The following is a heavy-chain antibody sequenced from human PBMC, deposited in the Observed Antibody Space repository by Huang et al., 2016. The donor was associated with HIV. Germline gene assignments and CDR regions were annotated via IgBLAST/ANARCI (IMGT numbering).Heavy chain of an antibody. CDR2: IGSDNSDI. Sequence: EVELVESGGGLVKPGGSLRLCCAASGVIFSSHGMNWVGQGPGKGLEWVAFIGSDNSDIYYEDTVRGRVTIARDNAKSSIYLQLDSLRAEDTAVYYCAYQQWLVGGLNHWGQGTLVVVSS. D-gene: IGHD6-19*01. V-gene: IGHV3-21*02. CDR3: AYQQWLVGGLNH. CDR1: GVIFSSHG. J-gene: IGHJ5*02.